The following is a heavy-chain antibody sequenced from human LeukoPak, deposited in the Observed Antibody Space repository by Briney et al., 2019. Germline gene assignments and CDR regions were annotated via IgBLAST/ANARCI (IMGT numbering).Heavy chain of an antibody. J-gene: IGHJ3*02. CDR3: AKVTLSPSSGWFRTTRGAFDI. CDR2: ITGSGGST. Sequence: GGSLRLSCAASGVTFSNHAMSWVRQAPGKGLEWVSGITGSGGSTYHAESVKGRFTISRDNSKNTLYLEMNSLRAEDTAVYYCAKVTLSPSSGWFRTTRGAFDIWGQGTMVTVSS. D-gene: IGHD6-19*01. V-gene: IGHV3-23*01. CDR1: GVTFSNHA.